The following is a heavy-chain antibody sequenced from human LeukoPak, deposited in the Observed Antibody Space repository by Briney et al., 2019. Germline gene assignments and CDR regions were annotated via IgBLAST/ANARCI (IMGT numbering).Heavy chain of an antibody. J-gene: IGHJ4*02. CDR3: AKESGKFDY. V-gene: IGHV3-43*02. CDR2: ISADGGST. Sequence: GGSLKLSCVASGLNFDDSAMHWVRQAPGKGLEWVSLISADGGSTFSADSVKGRFSISRDNSKNSLYLQMNSLRSEDTAMYYCAKESGKFDYWGQGTLVAVSS. CDR1: GLNFDDSA.